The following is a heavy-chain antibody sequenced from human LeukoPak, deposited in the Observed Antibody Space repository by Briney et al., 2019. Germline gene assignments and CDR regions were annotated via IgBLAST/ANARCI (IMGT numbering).Heavy chain of an antibody. J-gene: IGHJ6*04. V-gene: IGHV3-30*04. CDR3: ARPRGRDYYYGMDV. CDR2: ISYDGSNK. CDR1: GFTFSSYA. D-gene: IGHD3/OR15-3a*01. Sequence: GRSLRLSCAASGFTFSSYAMHWVRQAPGKGLEWVAVISYDGSNKYYADSVKGRFTISRDNSKNTLYLQMNSLRAEDTAVYYCARPRGRDYYYGMDVWGKGTTVTVSS.